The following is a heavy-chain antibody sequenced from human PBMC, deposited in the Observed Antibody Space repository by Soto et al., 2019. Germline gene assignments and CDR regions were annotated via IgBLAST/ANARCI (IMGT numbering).Heavy chain of an antibody. CDR2: IIPIFGTA. CDR3: AHSVTRGFDAFDI. J-gene: IGHJ3*02. V-gene: IGHV1-69*01. CDR1: GGTFSSYA. D-gene: IGHD4-17*01. Sequence: QVQLVQSGAEVKKPGSSVKVSCKASGGTFSSYAISWVRQAPGQGLEWMGGIIPIFGTANYAQKLQGRVTITADDSTSTASVELSSLISEDTAIYYCAHSVTRGFDAFDIWGQGTMVTVSS.